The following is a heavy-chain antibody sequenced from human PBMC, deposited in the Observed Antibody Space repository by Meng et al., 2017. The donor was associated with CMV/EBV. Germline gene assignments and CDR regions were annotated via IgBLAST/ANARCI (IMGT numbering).Heavy chain of an antibody. CDR3: AKDFTSGPRGGYYYGMDV. CDR2: ISGSGGST. Sequence: GESLKISCAASGFTFSSSSMSWVRQAPGKGLEWVSAISGSGGSTYYADSVKGRFTISRDNSKNTLYLQMNSLRAEDTAVYYCAKDFTSGPRGGYYYGMDVWGQGTTVTVSS. V-gene: IGHV3-23*01. D-gene: IGHD3-3*01. CDR1: GFTFSSSS. J-gene: IGHJ6*02.